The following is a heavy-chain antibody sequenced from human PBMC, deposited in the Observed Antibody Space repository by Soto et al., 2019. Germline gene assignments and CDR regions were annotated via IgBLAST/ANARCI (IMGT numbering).Heavy chain of an antibody. Sequence: PGGSLRLSCAASRFSVTSHAMHWVRQAPGKGLEWVAVISHDGRQKHYIDSVRGRFTLSRDESDNTVYLQMNSLRREDTAMYYCAKDVYFDSYYFDQWGREPWSPSPQ. V-gene: IGHV3-30*04. CDR1: RFSVTSHA. CDR3: AKDVYFDSYYFDQ. D-gene: IGHD3-9*01. J-gene: IGHJ4*02. CDR2: ISHDGRQK.